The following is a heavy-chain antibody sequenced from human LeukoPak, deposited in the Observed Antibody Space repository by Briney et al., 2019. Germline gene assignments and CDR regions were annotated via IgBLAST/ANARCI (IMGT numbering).Heavy chain of an antibody. CDR1: GGSISRYY. J-gene: IGHJ6*02. Sequence: SETLSLTCTVSGGSISRYYWSWIRQPPGKGLEWIGYIYYSGSTNYNPSLKSRVTISVDTSKNQFSLKLSSVTAADTAVYYCARSGMGSYYGMDVWGQGTTVTVSS. CDR2: IYYSGST. V-gene: IGHV4-59*01. CDR3: ARSGMGSYYGMDV. D-gene: IGHD2-15*01.